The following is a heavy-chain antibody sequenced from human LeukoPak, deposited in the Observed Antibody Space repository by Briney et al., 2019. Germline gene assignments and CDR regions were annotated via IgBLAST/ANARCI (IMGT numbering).Heavy chain of an antibody. Sequence: SVKVSCKASGGTFSSYAISWVRQAPGQGLEWMGRIIPILGIANYAQKFQGRVTITADKSTSTAYMELSSLRSEDTAVYYCARGSRDIAAAGIVMYNFDSWGQGTLVTVSS. J-gene: IGHJ4*02. CDR2: IIPILGIA. D-gene: IGHD6-13*01. V-gene: IGHV1-69*04. CDR3: ARGSRDIAAAGIVMYNFDS. CDR1: GGTFSSYA.